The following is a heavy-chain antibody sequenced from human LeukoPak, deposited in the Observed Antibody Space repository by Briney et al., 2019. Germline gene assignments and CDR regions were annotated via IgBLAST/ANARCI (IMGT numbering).Heavy chain of an antibody. Sequence: SETLSLNCTVSGVSISSYYWSWLRQPPGKGLEWIGYIYTSGGTNYIPSLKGRVTISIDTSKNQFSLKLSSVTAADSAVYYCARLTRLSTSPDRYYLDYWGQGTLVTVSS. CDR3: ARLTRLSTSPDRYYLDY. CDR2: IYTSGGT. CDR1: GVSISSYY. J-gene: IGHJ4*02. V-gene: IGHV4-4*09. D-gene: IGHD6-6*01.